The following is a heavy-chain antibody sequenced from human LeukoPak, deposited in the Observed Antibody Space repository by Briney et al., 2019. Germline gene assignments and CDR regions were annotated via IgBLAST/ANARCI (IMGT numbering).Heavy chain of an antibody. V-gene: IGHV3-74*01. CDR2: INSDGSST. CDR3: ARGAFIEVGGTGIDY. Sequence: GGSLRLSCAASGFTFSSYWMHWVRQAPGKGLVWVSRINSDGSSTSYAVSVTGRFTISRDNAKNTLYLQMNSLRAEDTAVYYCARGAFIEVGGTGIDYWGQGTLGTVSS. CDR1: GFTFSSYW. D-gene: IGHD6-19*01. J-gene: IGHJ4*02.